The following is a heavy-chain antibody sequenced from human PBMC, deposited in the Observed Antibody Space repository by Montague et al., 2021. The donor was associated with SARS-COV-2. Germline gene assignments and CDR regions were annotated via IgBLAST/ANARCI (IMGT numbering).Heavy chain of an antibody. D-gene: IGHD2-15*01. V-gene: IGHV4-4*02. J-gene: IGHJ5*02. CDR1: GASITSSNW. CDR3: ARQIQQVVLSPAKLTNWFDV. CDR2: IYHSGST. Sequence: SETLSLTCTVSGASITSSNWWYWVRQPPGKGLEWIGQIYHSGSTNYNPSLKSRLTLSRDKSKNQFSLNLSSVTAAATAVYYCARQIQQVVLSPAKLTNWFDVWGLGTLVTVAS.